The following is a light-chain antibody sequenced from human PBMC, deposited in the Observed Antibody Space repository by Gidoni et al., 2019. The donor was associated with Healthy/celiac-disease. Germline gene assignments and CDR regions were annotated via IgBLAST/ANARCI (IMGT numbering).Light chain of an antibody. V-gene: IGKV3-11*01. Sequence: ELVLTQSPATLSLSPGERATLSCRASQSVSSYLAWYQQKPGQAPRLLIYDASNRATGLPARFSGSGSGTDFTLTISSLEPEDFAVYYCQQRSNWPPGVTFGQXTRLEIK. J-gene: IGKJ5*01. CDR1: QSVSSY. CDR2: DAS. CDR3: QQRSNWPPGVT.